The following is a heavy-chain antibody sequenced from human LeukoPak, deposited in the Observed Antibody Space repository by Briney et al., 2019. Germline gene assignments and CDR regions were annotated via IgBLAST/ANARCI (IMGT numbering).Heavy chain of an antibody. D-gene: IGHD2-2*01. CDR1: GGTFSSYA. J-gene: IGHJ4*02. CDR3: ARSKYCSSTSCYYFDY. V-gene: IGHV1-69*04. Sequence: GASVKVSCKASGGTFSSYAISWVRQAPGQRLEWMGRIIPILGIANYAQKFQGRVTITADKSTSTAYMELSSLRSEDTAVYYCARSKYCSSTSCYYFDYWGQGTLVTVSS. CDR2: IIPILGIA.